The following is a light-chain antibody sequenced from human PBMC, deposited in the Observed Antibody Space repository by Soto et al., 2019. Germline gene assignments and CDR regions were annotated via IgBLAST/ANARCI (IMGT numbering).Light chain of an antibody. Sequence: IQMTQSPSSLSASVGDSVTITCQASHDISHYLNWYQQKPGKGPKLLIYDASNLETGVPSRFSGSVSGTDFTFTISSLQPEDIATYYCQHYDNLPLFGQGTRLETK. CDR2: DAS. J-gene: IGKJ5*01. V-gene: IGKV1-33*01. CDR1: HDISHY. CDR3: QHYDNLPL.